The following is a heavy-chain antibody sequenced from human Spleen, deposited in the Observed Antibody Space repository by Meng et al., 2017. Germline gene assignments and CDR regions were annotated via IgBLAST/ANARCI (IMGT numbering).Heavy chain of an antibody. CDR2: VNPSGGGT. CDR1: GYTFTTYY. D-gene: IGHD4/OR15-4a*01. V-gene: IGHV1-2*02. Sequence: ASVKVSCKTSGYTFTTYYMHWVRQAPGQGLEWMGWVNPSGGGTTYPQKFQGRVTMTRDTSISTAYMELTTLRSDDTAVYYCASQAYNDYYFDYWGQGTLVTVSS. J-gene: IGHJ4*02. CDR3: ASQAYNDYYFDY.